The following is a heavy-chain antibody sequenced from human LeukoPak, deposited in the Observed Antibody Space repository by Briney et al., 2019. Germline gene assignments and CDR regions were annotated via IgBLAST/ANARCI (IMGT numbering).Heavy chain of an antibody. J-gene: IGHJ6*04. CDR1: GFTFTSSA. CDR3: SATEGYGSGSYYAYYYGMDV. D-gene: IGHD3-10*01. Sequence: SVKVSCKASGFTFTSSAVQWVRQPRGQRLEWIGWIVVGSGNTNYAQKFQERVTITSDMSTSTAYMELSSLRSEDTAVYYCSATEGYGSGSYYAYYYGMDVWGKGTTVTVSS. V-gene: IGHV1-58*01. CDR2: IVVGSGNT.